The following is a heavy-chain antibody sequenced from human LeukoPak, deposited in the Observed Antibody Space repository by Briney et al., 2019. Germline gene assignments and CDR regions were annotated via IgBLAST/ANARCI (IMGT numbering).Heavy chain of an antibody. Sequence: SETLSLTCTVSGGSVSSGSYYWSWIRQPPGKGLEWIGYIYYSGSTNYNPSLKSRVTISVDTSKNQFSLKLSSVTAADTAVYYCARDPVYDAFDIWGQATMVTVSS. CDR2: IYYSGST. J-gene: IGHJ3*02. V-gene: IGHV4-61*01. D-gene: IGHD2-8*01. CDR3: ARDPVYDAFDI. CDR1: GGSVSSGSYY.